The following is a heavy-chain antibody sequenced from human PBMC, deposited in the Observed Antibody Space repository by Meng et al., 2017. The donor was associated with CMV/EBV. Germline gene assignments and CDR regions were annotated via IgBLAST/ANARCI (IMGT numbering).Heavy chain of an antibody. V-gene: IGHV4-61*01. J-gene: IGHJ4*02. CDR1: GGSVSSGSYY. CDR3: ARDGLGYSSSWENYFDY. Sequence: SETLSLTCTVSGGSVSSGSYYWSWIRQPPGKGLEWIGYIYYSGSTNYNPSLKSRVTISVDTSKNQFSLKLSSMTAADTAVYYCARDGLGYSSSWENYFDYWGQGTLVTVSS. D-gene: IGHD6-13*01. CDR2: IYYSGST.